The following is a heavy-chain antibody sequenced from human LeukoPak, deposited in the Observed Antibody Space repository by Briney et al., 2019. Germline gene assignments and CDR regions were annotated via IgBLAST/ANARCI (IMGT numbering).Heavy chain of an antibody. V-gene: IGHV1-2*02. Sequence: ASVKVSCKASGYTFTVYYMHWVRQAPGQGLEWMGWINPNSGGTNYAQKFQGRVTMTRDTSISTAYMELSRLRSDDTAVYYCARDKATMGNYYYGMDVWGQGTTVTVSS. J-gene: IGHJ6*02. CDR3: ARDKATMGNYYYGMDV. CDR1: GYTFTVYY. CDR2: INPNSGGT. D-gene: IGHD5-24*01.